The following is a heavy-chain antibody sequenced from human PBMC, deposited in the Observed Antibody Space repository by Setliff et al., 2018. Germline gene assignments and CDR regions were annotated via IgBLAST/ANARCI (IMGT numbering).Heavy chain of an antibody. V-gene: IGHV1-18*01. J-gene: IGHJ4*02. Sequence: GASVKVSCKAFGYTSINYGISWVRQAPGQGLEWMGWISGSTDNTNYAQKFRGRFTVARDNSENTVHLQMNSLRADDTASYFCARARGYNFGYADSWGQGTLVTVSS. CDR2: ISGSTDNT. CDR1: GYTSINYG. CDR3: ARARGYNFGYADS. D-gene: IGHD5-12*01.